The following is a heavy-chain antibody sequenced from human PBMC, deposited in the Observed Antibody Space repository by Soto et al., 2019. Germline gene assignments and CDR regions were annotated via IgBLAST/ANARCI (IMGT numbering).Heavy chain of an antibody. J-gene: IGHJ6*02. Sequence: GGSLRLSCAASAFTLSAYDMHWVRQPNGKGLEWVSALGAADDPYYLGSVKGRFTISRENAKNSLYLQMNNLKAGDTAVYYCARAYSGRLPRRADYYYAMDVWGQGTTVTVSS. CDR2: LGAADDP. CDR1: AFTLSAYD. CDR3: ARAYSGRLPRRADYYYAMDV. D-gene: IGHD2-15*01. V-gene: IGHV3-13*05.